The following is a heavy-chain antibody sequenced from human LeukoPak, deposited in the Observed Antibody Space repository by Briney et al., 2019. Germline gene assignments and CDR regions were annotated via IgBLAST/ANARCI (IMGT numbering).Heavy chain of an antibody. Sequence: SETLSLTCTVSGGSISSSSYYWGWIRQPPGKGLEWTGTIYYSGSTYYNPSLKSRLTISVDTSKNQFSLKLSSVTAADTAVYYCAGIWSGYPNWFDPWGQGTLVTVSS. CDR1: GGSISSSSYY. J-gene: IGHJ5*02. D-gene: IGHD3-3*01. V-gene: IGHV4-39*01. CDR2: IYYSGST. CDR3: AGIWSGYPNWFDP.